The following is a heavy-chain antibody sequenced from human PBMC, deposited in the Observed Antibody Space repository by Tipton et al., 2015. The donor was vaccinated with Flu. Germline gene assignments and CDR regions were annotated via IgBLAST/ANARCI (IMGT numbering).Heavy chain of an antibody. V-gene: IGHV1-2*02. Sequence: QVQLVQSGAELKKPGASVKVSCKTSGYTFTSYYLHWVRQAPGHGLEWMGWVSPKSGDTKYAQKFQGRVTMTRDASINTTYMDLSRLRSDDTAVYYCARHARGTYYYIDYWGHGTQVTVSS. CDR3: ARHARGTYYYIDY. CDR2: VSPKSGDT. CDR1: GYTFTSYY. J-gene: IGHJ4*01. D-gene: IGHD2-8*01.